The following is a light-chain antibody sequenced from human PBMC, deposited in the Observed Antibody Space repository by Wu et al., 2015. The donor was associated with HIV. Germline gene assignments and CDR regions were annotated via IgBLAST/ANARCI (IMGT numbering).Light chain of an antibody. CDR3: QQYSSTPIT. CDR1: EHVGDNY. J-gene: IGKJ5*01. V-gene: IGKV3-20*02. Sequence: ENVLIQSPDTLPASPGETVALSCKASEHVGDNYLAWYQQKPGLSPKLVLHETYKRAAGISARFSGAGSGTDFSLTISAVEPEDFAIYFCQQYSSTPITFGPGTRL. CDR2: ETY.